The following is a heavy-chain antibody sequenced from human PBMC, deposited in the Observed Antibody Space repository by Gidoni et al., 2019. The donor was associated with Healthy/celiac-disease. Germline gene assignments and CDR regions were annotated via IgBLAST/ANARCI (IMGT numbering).Heavy chain of an antibody. CDR2: IYHSGST. Sequence: QVQLQESGPGLVKPSETLSLTCAVSGYSISSGYYWGWIRQPPWKGLELIGSIYHSGSTYYNPSLKSRVTISVDTSKNQFSLKLSSVTAADTAVYYCASFYYYDSSGYYYGQEYYFDYWGQGTLVTVSS. V-gene: IGHV4-38-2*01. J-gene: IGHJ4*02. CDR3: ASFYYYDSSGYYYGQEYYFDY. CDR1: GYSISSGYY. D-gene: IGHD3-22*01.